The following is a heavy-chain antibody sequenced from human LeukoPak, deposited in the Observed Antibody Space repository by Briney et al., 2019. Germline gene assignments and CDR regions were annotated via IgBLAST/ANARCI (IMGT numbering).Heavy chain of an antibody. CDR3: ARVRKTRELDYYYYMDV. J-gene: IGHJ6*03. CDR2: ISAYNGNT. D-gene: IGHD3-10*01. CDR1: GYTFTSYG. V-gene: IGHV1-18*01. Sequence: GASVKVSCTASGYTFTSYGISWVRQAPGQGLEGMGWISAYNGNTNYAQKLQGRVTMTTDTSTSTAYMELRSLRSDDTAVYYCARVRKTRELDYYYYMDVWGKGTTVTVSS.